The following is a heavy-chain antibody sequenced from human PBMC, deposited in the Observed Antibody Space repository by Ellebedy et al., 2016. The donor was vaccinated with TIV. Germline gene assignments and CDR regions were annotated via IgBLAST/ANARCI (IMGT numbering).Heavy chain of an antibody. CDR2: ISGSGGST. V-gene: IGHV3-23*01. Sequence: GESLKISXAASGFTFSSYAMSWVRQAPGKGLEWVSAISGSGGSTYYADSVKGRFTISRDNSKNTLYLQMNSLRAEDTAVYYCARGGDGYKHGMDVWGQGTTVTVSS. CDR1: GFTFSSYA. D-gene: IGHD5-24*01. CDR3: ARGGDGYKHGMDV. J-gene: IGHJ6*02.